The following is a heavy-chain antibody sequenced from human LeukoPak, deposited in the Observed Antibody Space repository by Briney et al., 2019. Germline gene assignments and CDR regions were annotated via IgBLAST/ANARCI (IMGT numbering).Heavy chain of an antibody. V-gene: IGHV3-21*01. D-gene: IGHD3-22*01. Sequence: GGSLRLSCAASGFTFSSYSMNWVRQAPGKGLEWVSAISSSGRYIYYADSVKGRFTISRDNSKNTLYLQMNSLRAEDTAVYYCAKEGYSLYYFDYWGQGTLVTVSS. CDR1: GFTFSSYS. J-gene: IGHJ4*02. CDR3: AKEGYSLYYFDY. CDR2: ISSSGRYI.